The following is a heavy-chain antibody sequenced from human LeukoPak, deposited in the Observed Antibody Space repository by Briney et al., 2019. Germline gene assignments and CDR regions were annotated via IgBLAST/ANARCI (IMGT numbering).Heavy chain of an antibody. J-gene: IGHJ4*02. CDR3: GRGYLERRSSAFDY. CDR1: GGSISSYY. Sequence: ASETLSLTCTVSGGSISSYYWSWIRQPPGKGLEWIGEINHSGSTNYNPSLKSRVTISVDTSKNQFSLKLSSVTAADTAVYYCGRGYLERRSSAFDYWGQGTLVTVSS. CDR2: INHSGST. D-gene: IGHD1-1*01. V-gene: IGHV4-34*01.